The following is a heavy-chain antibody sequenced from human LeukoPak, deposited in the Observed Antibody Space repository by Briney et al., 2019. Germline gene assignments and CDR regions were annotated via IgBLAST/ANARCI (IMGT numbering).Heavy chain of an antibody. CDR3: ARDSSHYDFWSGYHAEPFDL. Sequence: PGGSLRLSCAASGFTFSSYSMNWVRQAPGKGLEWVSSISSSSSYIYYADSVKGRFTISRDNAKDSLYLQMNSLRAEDTAVYDCARDSSHYDFWSGYHAEPFDLWGRGTLVTVSS. J-gene: IGHJ2*01. D-gene: IGHD3-3*01. V-gene: IGHV3-21*01. CDR2: ISSSSSYI. CDR1: GFTFSSYS.